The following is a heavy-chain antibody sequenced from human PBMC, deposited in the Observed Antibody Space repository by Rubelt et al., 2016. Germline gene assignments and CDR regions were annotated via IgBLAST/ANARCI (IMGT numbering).Heavy chain of an antibody. CDR2: ISAYNGNT. J-gene: IGHJ4*02. CDR1: GGTFSSYA. V-gene: IGHV1-18*01. Sequence: QVQLVQSGAEVKKPGSSVKVSCKASGGTFSSYAISWVRQAPGQGLEWMGWISAYNGNTNYAQKLQGRVTMTTDTSTSTAYMELRSLRSDDTAVYYCATHGYNWNSLDYWGQGTLVTVSS. D-gene: IGHD1-7*01. CDR3: ATHGYNWNSLDY.